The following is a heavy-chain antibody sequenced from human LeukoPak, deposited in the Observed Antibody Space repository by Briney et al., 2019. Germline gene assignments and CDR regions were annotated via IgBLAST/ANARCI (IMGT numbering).Heavy chain of an antibody. CDR3: ARVHDFWSFDY. CDR1: GFTFSSYS. J-gene: IGHJ4*02. CDR2: ITSSSGYI. V-gene: IGHV3-21*01. D-gene: IGHD3-3*01. Sequence: GGSLRLSCAASGFTFSSYSMNWVRQAPGKGLEWVPSITSSSGYIYYADSVKGRFTISRDNAKNSLYLQMNSLRAEDTAVYYCARVHDFWSFDYWGQGTLVTVSS.